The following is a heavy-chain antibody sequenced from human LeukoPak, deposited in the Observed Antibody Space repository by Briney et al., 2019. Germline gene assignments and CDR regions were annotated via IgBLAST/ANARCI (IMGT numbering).Heavy chain of an antibody. D-gene: IGHD6-19*01. CDR1: GFTLSSYG. Sequence: GGSLRLSCAASGFTLSSYGMHWVRQAPGKGLEWVAFIRYDGSNKYYADSVKGRFTISRDNSKNTLYLQMNSLRAEDTAVYYCAKDVAVAGNGGFDYWGQGTLVTVSS. CDR2: IRYDGSNK. CDR3: AKDVAVAGNGGFDY. J-gene: IGHJ4*02. V-gene: IGHV3-30*02.